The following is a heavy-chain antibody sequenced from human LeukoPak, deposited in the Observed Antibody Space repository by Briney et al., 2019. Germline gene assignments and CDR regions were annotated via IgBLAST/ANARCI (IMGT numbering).Heavy chain of an antibody. CDR2: IYSSGNT. V-gene: IGHV4-39*01. D-gene: IGHD1-1*01. CDR3: ARHLSGTTMAHYFDH. J-gene: IGHJ4*02. Sequence: SETLSLTCTVSGASISSGRNYWGWIRQSPGKGLEWIASIYSSGNTYYNPPLQSRVSVSVDTSKNQFSVRLSSLTAADTAVYYCARHLSGTTMAHYFDHWGQGTVVTVSS. CDR1: GASISSGRNY.